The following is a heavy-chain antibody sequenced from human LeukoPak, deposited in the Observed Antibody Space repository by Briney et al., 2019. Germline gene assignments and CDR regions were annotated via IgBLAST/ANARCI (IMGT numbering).Heavy chain of an antibody. J-gene: IGHJ4*02. CDR3: ARDLMIVVPTPRY. CDR1: GYTFTRYG. CDR2: ISDYNGST. D-gene: IGHD3-22*01. Sequence: AAEKVSYKASGYTFTRYGISWVQQAPGQGREWMGWISDYNGSTNYAQKLQGRVTMSTDTSTSPVYMELRSLRSADTAVYYCARDLMIVVPTPRYWGQGTLLTVSS. V-gene: IGHV1-18*01.